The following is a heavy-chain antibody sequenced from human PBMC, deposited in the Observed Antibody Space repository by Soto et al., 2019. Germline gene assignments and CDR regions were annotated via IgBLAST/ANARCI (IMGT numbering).Heavy chain of an antibody. CDR3: ARDLGSSPGY. CDR2: ISPDGTTT. J-gene: IGHJ4*02. V-gene: IGHV3-74*01. CDR1: GFTFSSSW. Sequence: RRLSCAASGFTFSSSWMFWVRQAPEKGLVWISRISPDGTTTNYADSVKGRFTISRDNAKNTVYLQMNSLRAEDTAVYYCARDLGSSPGYWGQGTLVTVSS. D-gene: IGHD6-6*01.